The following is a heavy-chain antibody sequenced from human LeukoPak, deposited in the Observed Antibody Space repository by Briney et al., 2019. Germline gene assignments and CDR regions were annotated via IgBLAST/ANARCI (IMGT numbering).Heavy chain of an antibody. V-gene: IGHV3-7*01. CDR1: GFTFSSYW. CDR3: ARVGPGIIPPFNYYFDY. J-gene: IGHJ4*02. D-gene: IGHD3-10*01. Sequence: RGSLRLSCAASGFTFSSYWMSWVRQAPGKGLEWVANIKQDGSEKYYVDSVKGRFTISRDNAKNSLYLQMNSLRAEDTAVYYCARVGPGIIPPFNYYFDYWGQGTLVTVSS. CDR2: IKQDGSEK.